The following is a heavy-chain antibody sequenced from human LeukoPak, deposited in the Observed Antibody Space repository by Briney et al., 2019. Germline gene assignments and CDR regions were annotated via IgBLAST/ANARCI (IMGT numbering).Heavy chain of an antibody. D-gene: IGHD2-2*01. CDR2: IYYSGST. J-gene: IGHJ4*02. CDR3: ARDKKGTSCYDS. Sequence: SETLSLTCTVSGGSISSHYWSWIRQPPGKGLEWIGYIYYSGSTNYNPSLKSRVTISVDTSKNQFSLKLSSVTAADTAVYYCARDKKGTSCYDSWGQGTLVTVSS. V-gene: IGHV4-59*11. CDR1: GGSISSHY.